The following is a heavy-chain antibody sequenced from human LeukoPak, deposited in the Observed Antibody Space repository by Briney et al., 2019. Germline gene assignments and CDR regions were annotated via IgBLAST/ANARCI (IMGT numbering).Heavy chain of an antibody. J-gene: IGHJ4*02. Sequence: GSLRLSCAASGFTFSSYEMNWVRQAPGKGLEWVSYISSSGSTIYYADSVKGRFTISRDNAKNSLYLQMNSLRAEDTAVYYCARGGEYGDYPDYWGQGTLVTVSS. V-gene: IGHV3-48*03. CDR2: ISSSGSTI. CDR1: GFTFSSYE. CDR3: ARGGEYGDYPDY. D-gene: IGHD4-17*01.